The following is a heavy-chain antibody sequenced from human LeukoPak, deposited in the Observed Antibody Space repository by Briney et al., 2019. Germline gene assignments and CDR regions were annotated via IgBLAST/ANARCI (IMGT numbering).Heavy chain of an antibody. CDR2: ISVYNGNT. CDR1: GYTFTSYG. D-gene: IGHD2-15*01. CDR3: AKVVGSAWYDY. V-gene: IGHV1-18*01. Sequence: ASVKVSCKASGYTFTSYGISWVRQAPGQGLEWMGWISVYNGNTNYAQKVKGRVTMTTDTSTSAAYMELGSLRSDDTAVYYCAKVVGSAWYDYWGQGTLVTVSS. J-gene: IGHJ4*02.